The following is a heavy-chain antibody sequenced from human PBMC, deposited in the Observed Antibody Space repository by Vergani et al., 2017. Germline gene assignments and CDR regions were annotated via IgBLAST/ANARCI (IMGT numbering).Heavy chain of an antibody. V-gene: IGHV3-33*01. Sequence: QVQLVESGGGVVQPGRSLRLSCAASGFTFNQYGMHWVRQAPGKGLERVAVTWYDGNNKQYADSVKGRFTISRDNSKSTMYLQMNSLRDEDTGVYYCARELRLLYNRFDPWGQGTLVTVSS. CDR3: ARELRLLYNRFDP. J-gene: IGHJ5*02. CDR2: TWYDGNNK. CDR1: GFTFNQYG. D-gene: IGHD1-14*01.